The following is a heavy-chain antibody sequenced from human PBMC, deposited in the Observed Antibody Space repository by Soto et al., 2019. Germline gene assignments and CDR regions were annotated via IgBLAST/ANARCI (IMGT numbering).Heavy chain of an antibody. CDR3: AKDNGPAGTRDWFFDL. CDR1: GFTFSNYA. CDR2: ISATGGST. V-gene: IGHV3-23*01. D-gene: IGHD2-8*01. J-gene: IGHJ2*01. Sequence: EVQLLESGGGLVQPGGSLRLSCAASGFTFSNYAMSWVRQAPGKGLDWVSGISATGGSTYYADSVKGRFTIARDNSKNTLHLQMNSLRAEDTAVYYCAKDNGPAGTRDWFFDLWGRGTLVTVSS.